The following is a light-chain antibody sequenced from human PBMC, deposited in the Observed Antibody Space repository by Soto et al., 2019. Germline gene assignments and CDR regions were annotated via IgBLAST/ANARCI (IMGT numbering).Light chain of an antibody. V-gene: IGKV1-9*01. Sequence: DIQLTQSPSFLSASVGDRVTITCRASQGISSYLAWYQQKPGKAPHFLIYAASTLQSGVPSRFSGSGSGTEFTLTISSLQPEDFATYYCQQLNSYPHTFGQGTKLEIK. CDR2: AAS. J-gene: IGKJ2*01. CDR1: QGISSY. CDR3: QQLNSYPHT.